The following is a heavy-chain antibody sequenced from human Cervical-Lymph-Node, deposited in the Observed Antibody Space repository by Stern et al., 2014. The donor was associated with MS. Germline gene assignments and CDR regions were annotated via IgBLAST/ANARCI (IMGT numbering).Heavy chain of an antibody. Sequence: QLQLQESGPGLVRPSETLSLTCTASGDSVSSEDYYWSWIRQSPGKDLEWIGYIYYRGRPNYNPSLKSRLTISIDTSKNHFSLKLISVTAADTAVYYCARSGYYGIDVWGQGTTVIVSS. J-gene: IGHJ6*02. CDR3: ARSGYYGIDV. D-gene: IGHD1-26*01. CDR2: IYYRGRP. V-gene: IGHV4-61*08. CDR1: GDSVSSEDYY.